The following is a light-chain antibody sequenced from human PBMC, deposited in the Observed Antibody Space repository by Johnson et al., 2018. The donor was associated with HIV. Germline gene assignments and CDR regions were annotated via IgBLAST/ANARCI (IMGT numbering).Light chain of an antibody. CDR3: GTWDSSLSAYYV. CDR2: ENN. CDR1: SSNIGNNY. J-gene: IGLJ1*01. V-gene: IGLV1-51*02. Sequence: HSVLTQPPSVSAAPGQKVTISCSGSSSNIGNNYVSWYQQLPGTAPKLLIYENNKRPSGIPDRFSGSKSGTSATLGITGLQTGDAADYYCGTWDSSLSAYYVFGTGTKVTVL.